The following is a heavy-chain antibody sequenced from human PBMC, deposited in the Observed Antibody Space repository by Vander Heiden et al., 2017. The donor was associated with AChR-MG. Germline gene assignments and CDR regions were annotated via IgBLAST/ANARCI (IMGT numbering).Heavy chain of an antibody. CDR1: GGTFSSYA. Sequence: QVQLVQSGAEVKKPGSSVKVSCKASGGTFSSYAISWVRQAPGQGLEWMGGIIPIFGTANYAQKFQGRVTITADKSTSTAYMELSSLRSEDTAVYYCARGFRPEARPYYYYMDVWGKGTTVTVSS. J-gene: IGHJ6*03. CDR3: ARGFRPEARPYYYYMDV. D-gene: IGHD3-10*01. V-gene: IGHV1-69*06. CDR2: IIPIFGTA.